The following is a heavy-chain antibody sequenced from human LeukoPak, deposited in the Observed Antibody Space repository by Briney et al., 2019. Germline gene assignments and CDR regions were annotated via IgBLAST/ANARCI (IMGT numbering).Heavy chain of an antibody. Sequence: GGSLRLSCAASGFTFSSYAMSWARQATGKGLEWVSGISGCGCSTYYADSVKGRFTISRDNSKNTLYLQMNGLRAEDTAVYYCAKETGYSGYDYGDYWGQGTLVSVSS. J-gene: IGHJ4*02. D-gene: IGHD5-12*01. V-gene: IGHV3-23*01. CDR2: ISGCGCST. CDR3: AKETGYSGYDYGDY. CDR1: GFTFSSYA.